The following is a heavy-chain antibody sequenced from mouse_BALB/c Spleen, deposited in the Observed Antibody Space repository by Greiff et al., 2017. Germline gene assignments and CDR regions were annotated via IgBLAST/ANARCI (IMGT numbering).Heavy chain of an antibody. CDR2: INSNGGST. Sequence: DVMLVESGGGLVQPGGSLKLSCAASGFTFSSYGMSWVRQTPDKRLELVATINSNGGSTYYPDSVKGRFTISRDNAKNTLYLQMSSLKSEDTAMYYCARETGTLFDYWGQGTTLTVSS. CDR1: GFTFSSYG. J-gene: IGHJ2*01. CDR3: ARETGTLFDY. V-gene: IGHV5-6-3*01. D-gene: IGHD4-1*01.